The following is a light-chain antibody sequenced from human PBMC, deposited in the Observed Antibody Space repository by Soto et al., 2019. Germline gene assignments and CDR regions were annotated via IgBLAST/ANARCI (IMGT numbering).Light chain of an antibody. V-gene: IGKV3-15*01. CDR2: GAS. CDR1: QSVSSK. Sequence: EIVMTQSPATLSVSPGEGATLSCRASQSVSSKLAWYQQKPGQAPRLLIYGASTRATGIPARFSGSGSGTEFTLTISSLQSEDFAVYYCQQHNGSSPTFGQGTKVDIK. CDR3: QQHNGSSPT. J-gene: IGKJ1*01.